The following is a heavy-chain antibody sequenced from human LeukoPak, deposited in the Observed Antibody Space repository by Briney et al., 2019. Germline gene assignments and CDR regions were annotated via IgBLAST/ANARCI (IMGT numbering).Heavy chain of an antibody. CDR1: DVSVTTRDSY. CDR3: ARSVEGYCSGGSCYSYSYYMDV. CDR2: AYYSGST. V-gene: IGHV4-39*07. Sequence: SETLSLTCTVSDVSVTTRDSYWGWIRQPPGKGLEWIGSAYYSGSTYFNPSLKSRLSISVDTSKNQFSLKLSSVTAADTAVYYCARSVEGYCSGGSCYSYSYYMDVWGKGTTVTVSS. J-gene: IGHJ6*03. D-gene: IGHD2-15*01.